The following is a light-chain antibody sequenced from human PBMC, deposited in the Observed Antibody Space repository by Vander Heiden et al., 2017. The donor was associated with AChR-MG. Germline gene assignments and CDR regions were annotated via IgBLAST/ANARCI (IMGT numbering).Light chain of an antibody. J-gene: IGKJ3*01. CDR2: DAS. CDR3: QQRGSLPGLT. V-gene: IGKV3-11*01. CDR1: QSVRHY. Sequence: EIVLTQSPPTLSVSPGEGATLSCRASQSVRHYLAWYQQKPGQAPRLLIYDASKRATGIPTRFSGSGSGTDFLLNISSVEPEDFAVYFCQQRGSLPGLTFGPRTTVDVK.